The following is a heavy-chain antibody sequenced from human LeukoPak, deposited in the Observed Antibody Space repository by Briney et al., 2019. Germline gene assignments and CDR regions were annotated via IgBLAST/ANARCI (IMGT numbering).Heavy chain of an antibody. CDR1: GGSISSYY. CDR3: ARRITSNCFDP. D-gene: IGHD3-10*01. J-gene: IGHJ5*02. CDR2: MHYSGSS. Sequence: SETLSLTCTVSGGSISSYYWSWVRQPPGKGLEWIGYMHYSGSSNYNPSLKSRLTMSVDTSKNQFSLKLSSVTAADTAVYYCARRITSNCFDPWGQGTLVTVSS. V-gene: IGHV4-59*01.